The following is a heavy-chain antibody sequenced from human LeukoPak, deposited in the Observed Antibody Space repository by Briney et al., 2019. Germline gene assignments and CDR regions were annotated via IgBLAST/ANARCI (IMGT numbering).Heavy chain of an antibody. D-gene: IGHD3-22*01. CDR1: GYTFTSYD. J-gene: IGHJ4*02. CDR2: MNPNSGGT. Sequence: ASVKVSCKASGYTFTSYDINWVRQATGQGLEWMGWMNPNSGGTNYAQKFQGRVTMTRDTSISTAYMELSRLRSDDTAVYYCARGGNTYYYDSSGYGHDYWGQGTLVTVSS. V-gene: IGHV1-2*02. CDR3: ARGGNTYYYDSSGYGHDY.